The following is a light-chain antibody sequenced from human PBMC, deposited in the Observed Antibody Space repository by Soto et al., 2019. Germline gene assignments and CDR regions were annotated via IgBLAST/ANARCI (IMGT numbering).Light chain of an antibody. J-gene: IGKJ1*01. CDR1: QYINTR. CDR3: HQRQSWPRT. V-gene: IGKV3-11*01. CDR2: QTS. Sequence: EIVLTQSPATLSSFPGDSVTLXXRASQYINTRLAWYQHRPGQAPRLXIYQTSIRAAGIPARFSASGTGTDFTLTISDVQPEDFAVYYCHQRQSWPRTFGQGTKVDIK.